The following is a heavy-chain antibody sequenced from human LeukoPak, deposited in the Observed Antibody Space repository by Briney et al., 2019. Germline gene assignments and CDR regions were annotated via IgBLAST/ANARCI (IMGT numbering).Heavy chain of an antibody. V-gene: IGHV4-59*01. CDR2: IYYSGST. CDR1: GGSISSYY. D-gene: IGHD2-2*02. J-gene: IGHJ3*02. Sequence: PSETLSLTCTVSGGSISSYYWSWIRQPPGKGLEWIGYIYYSGSTNYNPSLKSRVTISVDTSKNQFSLKLSSVTAADTAVYYCARVGHCSSTSCYTDAFDIWGQGTMVTVSS. CDR3: ARVGHCSSTSCYTDAFDI.